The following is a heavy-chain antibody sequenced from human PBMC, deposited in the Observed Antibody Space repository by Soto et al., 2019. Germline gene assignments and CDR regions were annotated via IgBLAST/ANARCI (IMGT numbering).Heavy chain of an antibody. CDR1: GFTFSSYE. V-gene: IGHV3-48*03. Sequence: EVQLVESGGGLVQPGGSLRLSCAASGFTFSSYEMNWVRQAPGKGLEWVSYISSSGSTIYYADSVKGRFTISRYNAKNSLYLQMNSLGAEDTAVYYCARTYYDSGLGRRGEFDYWGQGTLVTVCS. J-gene: IGHJ4*02. CDR2: ISSSGSTI. D-gene: IGHD3-22*01. CDR3: ARTYYDSGLGRRGEFDY.